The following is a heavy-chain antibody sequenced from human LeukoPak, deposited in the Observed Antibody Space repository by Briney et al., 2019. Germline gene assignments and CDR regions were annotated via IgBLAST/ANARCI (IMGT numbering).Heavy chain of an antibody. CDR2: INHSGST. J-gene: IGHJ4*02. Sequence: SETLSLTCAVYGGSFSGYYWSWIRQPPGKGLEWIGEINHSGSTYYNPSLKSRVTISLDTSKNQFSLKLSSVTAADTAVYYCARADSSGWYYFDYWGQGTLVTVSS. CDR3: ARADSSGWYYFDY. CDR1: GGSFSGYY. V-gene: IGHV4-34*09. D-gene: IGHD6-19*01.